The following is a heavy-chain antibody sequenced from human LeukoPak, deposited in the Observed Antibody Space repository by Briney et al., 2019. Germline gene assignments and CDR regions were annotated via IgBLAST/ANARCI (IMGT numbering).Heavy chain of an antibody. CDR3: ARVGYYYDSSGYLPGAVDY. V-gene: IGHV4-30-2*01. Sequence: PSETLSLTCTVSGGSISSGGYYWSWIRQPPGKGLEWIGYIYHSGSTYYNPSLKSRVTISVDRSKNQFSLKLSSVTAADTAVYYCARVGYYYDSSGYLPGAVDYWGQGTLVTVSS. CDR1: GGSISSGGYY. D-gene: IGHD3-22*01. J-gene: IGHJ4*02. CDR2: IYHSGST.